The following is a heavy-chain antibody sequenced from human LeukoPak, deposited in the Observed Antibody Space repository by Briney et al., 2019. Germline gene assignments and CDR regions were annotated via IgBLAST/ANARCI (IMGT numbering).Heavy chain of an antibody. CDR1: GGSISSYY. V-gene: IGHV4-4*07. CDR2: IYTSGST. Sequence: SETLSLTCTVSGGSISSYYGSWIRQPAGKGLEWIGRIYTSGSTNYNPSLKSRATMSVNTSKNQFSLKLSSVPAAETAVYYCAREGVVVPAAMDYSYYYYGMDVWGQGTTVTVSS. J-gene: IGHJ6*02. CDR3: AREGVVVPAAMDYSYYYYGMDV. D-gene: IGHD2-2*01.